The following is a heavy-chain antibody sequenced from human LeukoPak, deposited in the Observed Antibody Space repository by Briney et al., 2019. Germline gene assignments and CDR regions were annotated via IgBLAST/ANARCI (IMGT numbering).Heavy chain of an antibody. Sequence: EPGGSLRLSCAASGFTFSDYYMSWIRQAPGKGLEWISYISSGGTTIYYDSVKGRFTISRDNAKNSLFLQMNSLRAEDTAVYYCARGRRYGDYRIDYWGQGTLVTVSS. CDR3: ARGRRYGDYRIDY. J-gene: IGHJ4*02. CDR2: ISSGGTTI. CDR1: GFTFSDYY. D-gene: IGHD4-17*01. V-gene: IGHV3-11*01.